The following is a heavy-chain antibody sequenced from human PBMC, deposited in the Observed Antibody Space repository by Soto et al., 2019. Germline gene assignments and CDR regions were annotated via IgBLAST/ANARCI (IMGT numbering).Heavy chain of an antibody. CDR3: AKRGPSMVHGMDV. V-gene: IGHV3-23*01. CDR2: ISGSGGRT. D-gene: IGHD3-10*01. J-gene: IGHJ6*02. Sequence: EVQLLESGGGLVQPGGSLRLSCAASGFTFSSYAMSWVRQAPGKGLEWVSAISGSGGRTYYADSVKGRFTISRDNSKNTLYLQMNSLRAEDRAVYYCAKRGPSMVHGMDVWGQGTTVTVSS. CDR1: GFTFSSYA.